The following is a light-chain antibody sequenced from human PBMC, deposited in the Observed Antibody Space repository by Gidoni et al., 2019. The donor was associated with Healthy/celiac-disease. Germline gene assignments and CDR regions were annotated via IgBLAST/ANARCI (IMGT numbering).Light chain of an antibody. CDR3: QQCYSTPRS. V-gene: IGKV1-39*01. Sequence: DIQMTQSPSSLSASVRDRVTITCRASQSISSYLNWYQQEPGKAPKLLVYAASSLRSGFPWRFSGSGSGTDFTLTISSLQPEDFATYYCQQCYSTPRSFGQGTKLEIK. J-gene: IGKJ2*04. CDR2: AAS. CDR1: QSISSY.